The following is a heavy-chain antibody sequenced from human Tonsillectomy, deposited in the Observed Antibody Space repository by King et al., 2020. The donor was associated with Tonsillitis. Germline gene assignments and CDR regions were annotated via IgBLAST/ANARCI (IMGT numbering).Heavy chain of an antibody. CDR3: AKDRAAMVTPTGSMDV. Sequence: DVQLVESGGGLVQPGGSLRLSCSASGFTFSTYAMSWVRQAPGKGLEWVSGISGSGGSTYYADSEKGRITISRDNSKNTLYLQMSSLRAEDTAVYYCAKDRAAMVTPTGSMDVWGQGTTVTVSS. V-gene: IGHV3-23*04. J-gene: IGHJ6*02. CDR2: ISGSGGST. D-gene: IGHD5-18*01. CDR1: GFTFSTYA.